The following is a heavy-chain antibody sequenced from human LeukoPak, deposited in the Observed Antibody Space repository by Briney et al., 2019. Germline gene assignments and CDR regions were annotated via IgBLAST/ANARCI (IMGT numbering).Heavy chain of an antibody. Sequence: PSETLSLTCTVSGGSISSYYWSWIRQPPGKGLEWIGYIYYSGSTNYNPSLKSRVTISVDTSKNRFSLKLSSVTAADTAVYYCAVGSMMGEFDYWGQGTLVTVSS. CDR1: GGSISSYY. V-gene: IGHV4-59*01. CDR2: IYYSGST. D-gene: IGHD3-16*01. CDR3: AVGSMMGEFDY. J-gene: IGHJ4*02.